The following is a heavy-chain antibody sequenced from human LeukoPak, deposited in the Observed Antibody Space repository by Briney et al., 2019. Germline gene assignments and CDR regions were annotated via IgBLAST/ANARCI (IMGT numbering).Heavy chain of an antibody. D-gene: IGHD2-15*01. V-gene: IGHV3-21*01. Sequence: KSGGSLRLSCAASGFTFSSYSINWVRQAPGKGLEWVPSISSTSTYMYYADSVKGRFTISRDNAKNSLFLQMNSLRAEDTAVYYCAKNTFCSSSSCQTALDYWGQGTLVTVSS. CDR2: ISSTSTYM. CDR1: GFTFSSYS. CDR3: AKNTFCSSSSCQTALDY. J-gene: IGHJ4*02.